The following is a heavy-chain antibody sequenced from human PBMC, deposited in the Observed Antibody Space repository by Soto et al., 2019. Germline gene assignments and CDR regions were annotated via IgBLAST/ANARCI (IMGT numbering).Heavy chain of an antibody. V-gene: IGHV4-30-4*01. CDR3: ARGGSSWYYLGY. CDR2: ISYSGST. J-gene: IGHJ4*02. D-gene: IGHD6-13*01. Sequence: SETLSLTCTVSCGSISSGDYYWSWIRQPPGKGLEWIGYISYSGSTYYNPSLKSRVTISVDTSKNQFSLKLNSVTAADTAVYYCARGGSSWYYLGYWGQGTLVTVSS. CDR1: CGSISSGDYY.